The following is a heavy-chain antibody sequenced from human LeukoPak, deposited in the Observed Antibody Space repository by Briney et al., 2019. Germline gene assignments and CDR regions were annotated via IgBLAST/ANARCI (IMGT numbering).Heavy chain of an antibody. D-gene: IGHD5-18*01. CDR3: AKEKGYSYGSYFDY. CDR2: ISYDGSNK. J-gene: IGHJ4*02. CDR1: GFTFSSYG. Sequence: PGGSLRLSCAASGFTFSSYGMHWVRQAPGKGLEWVAVISYDGSNKYYADSVKGRFTISRDNSKNTLYLQMNSLRAEDTAVYYCAKEKGYSYGSYFDYWGQGTLVTVSS. V-gene: IGHV3-30*18.